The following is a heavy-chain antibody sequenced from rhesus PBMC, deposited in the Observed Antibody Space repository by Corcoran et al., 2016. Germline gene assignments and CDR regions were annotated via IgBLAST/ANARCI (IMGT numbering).Heavy chain of an antibody. V-gene: IGHV4-65*01. J-gene: IGHJ4*01. CDR1: GGSISSSNW. CDR3: ASLDY. CDR2: ISGSSWST. Sequence: QVQLQESGPGLVKPSETLSLTCAVSGGSISSSNWWSWIRQPPGKGLEWIGYISGSSWSTYYNPSLKSRVTMSTDTSKNQFSLKLSSVTAADTAVYYCASLDYWGQGVLVTVSS.